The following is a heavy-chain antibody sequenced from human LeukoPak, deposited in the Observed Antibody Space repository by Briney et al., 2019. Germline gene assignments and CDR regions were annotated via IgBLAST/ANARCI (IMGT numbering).Heavy chain of an antibody. J-gene: IGHJ4*02. CDR2: INHSGST. Sequence: PSETLSLTCAVYGGSFSGYYWSWIRQPPGKGLEWIGEINHSGSTNYNPSLKSRVTISVDTSKNQFSLKLSSVTAADMAVYYCARGGTGWLHQIPYCFDYWGQGTLVTVSS. CDR3: ARGGTGWLHQIPYCFDY. V-gene: IGHV4-34*01. D-gene: IGHD5-24*01. CDR1: GGSFSGYY.